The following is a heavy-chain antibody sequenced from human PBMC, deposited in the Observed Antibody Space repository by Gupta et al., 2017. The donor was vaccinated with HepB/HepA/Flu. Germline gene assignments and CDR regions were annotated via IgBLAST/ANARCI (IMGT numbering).Heavy chain of an antibody. D-gene: IGHD2-2*01. CDR2: FDPEDGET. J-gene: IGHJ4*02. V-gene: IGHV1-24*01. Sequence: QVQLVQSGAEVKKPGASVKVSCKVSGSTLTALSLQWVRQAPGKGLEWMGGFDPEDGETIYAQKFQGRVTMTEDTSTDTAYMELSSLRSEDTAVYYCATDFRGYCSSTSCSGYWGQGTLVTVSS. CDR1: GSTLTALS. CDR3: ATDFRGYCSSTSCSGY.